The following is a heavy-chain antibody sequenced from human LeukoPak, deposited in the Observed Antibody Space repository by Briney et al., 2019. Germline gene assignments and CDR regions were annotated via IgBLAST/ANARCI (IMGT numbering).Heavy chain of an antibody. CDR2: ISNDGSDK. CDR3: ARDDLLRRAFDF. V-gene: IGHV3-30*01. Sequence: GRSLRLSCAVSGFSFSYYAMHWVRQAPGKGLEWVAIISNDGSDKYYADSVKGRFTISRDNSRNMLYLQMNSLRAENTAVYYCARDDLLRRAFDFWGQGTMVTVSS. D-gene: IGHD3-16*01. CDR1: GFSFSYYA. J-gene: IGHJ3*01.